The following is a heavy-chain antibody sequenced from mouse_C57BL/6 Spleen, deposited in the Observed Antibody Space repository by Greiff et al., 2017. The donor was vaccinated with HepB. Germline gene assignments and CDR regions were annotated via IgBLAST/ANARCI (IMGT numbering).Heavy chain of an antibody. D-gene: IGHD2-4*01. V-gene: IGHV5-17*01. Sequence: EVHLVASGGGLVKPGGSLKLSCAASGFTFRDYGMHWVRQAPEKGLAWVAYISSGSSTIYYADTVKGRFTISRDNAKNTLFLQMTSLRSEDTAMYYCARGAIYYDYDGVAYWGQGTLVTVAA. J-gene: IGHJ3*01. CDR2: ISSGSSTI. CDR1: GFTFRDYG. CDR3: ARGAIYYDYDGVAY.